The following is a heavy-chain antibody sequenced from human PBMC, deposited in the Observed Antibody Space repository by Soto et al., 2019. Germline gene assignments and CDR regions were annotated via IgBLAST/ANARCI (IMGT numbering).Heavy chain of an antibody. Sequence: QVQLVESGGGVVQPGRSLILSCAASGFTFSTSTMHWVRQAPGKGLEWMAVISSDGSNKYYPDSVKGRFTISRDNSKNTLYLQMSSLRAEDTAVYYCARDQIEGIPDYFDDWGQGTLVTVSS. CDR2: ISSDGSNK. D-gene: IGHD2-21*01. CDR1: GFTFSTST. J-gene: IGHJ4*02. V-gene: IGHV3-30-3*01. CDR3: ARDQIEGIPDYFDD.